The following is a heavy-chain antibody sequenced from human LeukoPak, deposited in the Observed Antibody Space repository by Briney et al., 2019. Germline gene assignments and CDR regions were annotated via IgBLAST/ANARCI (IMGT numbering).Heavy chain of an antibody. V-gene: IGHV4-4*07. Sequence: SETLSLTCTVSGGSISSYYWSWIRQPAGKGLEWIGRIYTSGSTNYNPSLKSRVTMSVDTSKNQFSLKLSSVTAADTAVYFCSRQGGEHSYGSGSYWFDPWGQGILVIVSS. CDR1: GGSISSYY. CDR2: IYTSGST. D-gene: IGHD3-10*01. CDR3: SRQGGEHSYGSGSYWFDP. J-gene: IGHJ5*01.